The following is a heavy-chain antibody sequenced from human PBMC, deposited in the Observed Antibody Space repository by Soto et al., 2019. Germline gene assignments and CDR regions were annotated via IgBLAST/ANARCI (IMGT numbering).Heavy chain of an antibody. CDR3: TRYHGREAFDI. V-gene: IGHV3-73*01. D-gene: IGHD4-17*01. Sequence: HPGGSLRLSCAASGFTFSGSAMHWVRQASGKGLEWVGRIRSKANSYATAYAASVKGRFTISRDDSKNTAYLQMNSLKTEDTAVYYCTRYHGREAFDIWGQGTMVTVSS. J-gene: IGHJ3*02. CDR2: IRSKANSYAT. CDR1: GFTFSGSA.